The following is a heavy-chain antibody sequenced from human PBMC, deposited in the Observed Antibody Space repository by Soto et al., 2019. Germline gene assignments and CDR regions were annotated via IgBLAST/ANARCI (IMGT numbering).Heavy chain of an antibody. D-gene: IGHD6-13*01. CDR3: ARGLAACDY. J-gene: IGHJ4*02. CDR1: GYTFTNYY. V-gene: IGHV1-46*01. Sequence: QVQLVQSGAEVKNPGASVKVSCKASGYTFTNYYIHWVRQAPGQGLEWMAIINPNGGSTNYAQKFQGRVTLARDTFTSTVYMELSSLRSEDTAIYYCARGLAACDYWGQGTLVTVSS. CDR2: INPNGGST.